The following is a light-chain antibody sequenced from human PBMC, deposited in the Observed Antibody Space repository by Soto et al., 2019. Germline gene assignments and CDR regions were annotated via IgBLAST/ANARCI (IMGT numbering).Light chain of an antibody. CDR3: QKYNSAPPFT. Sequence: DIQMTQSPSSLSASVGDRVTITCRASQGITNYLAWYQQKPGKVPKLLIYAASTLQSGVPSRFSGSGSGTDFTHTISILQPEDVATYYCQKYNSAPPFTFGPGTKVDIK. CDR2: AAS. V-gene: IGKV1-27*01. J-gene: IGKJ3*01. CDR1: QGITNY.